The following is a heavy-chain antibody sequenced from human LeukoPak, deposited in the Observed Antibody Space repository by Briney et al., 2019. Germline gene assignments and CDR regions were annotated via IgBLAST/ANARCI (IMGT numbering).Heavy chain of an antibody. V-gene: IGHV3-21*04. D-gene: IGHD3-3*01. CDR3: VRDFGE. CDR1: GFTLSNYE. Sequence: GSLRLSCAASGFTLSNYEMIWVRQAPGKGLEWVSSISSSSAYIYYADSVKGRFTISRDNAKNSVYLQMNSLRAEDTAVYYCVRDFGEWGQGTLVTVSS. CDR2: ISSSSAYI. J-gene: IGHJ4*02.